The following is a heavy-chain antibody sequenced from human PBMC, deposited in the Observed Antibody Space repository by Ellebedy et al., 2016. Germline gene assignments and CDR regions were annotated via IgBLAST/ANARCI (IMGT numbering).Heavy chain of an antibody. J-gene: IGHJ4*02. Sequence: GESLKISCKGSGYTFSNHWIGWVRQKPGKGLEWMGIIFPRDSDTRYGPSFEGQVTISADEFISTAYLQWSSLKASDTAMYYCARSSDTAMPISYWGQGTLVTVSA. CDR3: ARSSDTAMPISY. CDR1: GYTFSNHW. CDR2: IFPRDSDT. V-gene: IGHV5-51*01. D-gene: IGHD5-18*01.